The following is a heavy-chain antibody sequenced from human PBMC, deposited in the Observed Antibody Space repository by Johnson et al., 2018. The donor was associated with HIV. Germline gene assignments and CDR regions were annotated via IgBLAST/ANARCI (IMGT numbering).Heavy chain of an antibody. V-gene: IGHV3-30*04. D-gene: IGHD5/OR15-5a*01. CDR2: ISYDGSDK. CDR1: GFTFSSYA. CDR3: AKVLTPLRFGAFDI. Sequence: QVQLVESGGGLVQRGGSLRLSCAASGFTFSSYAMHWVRQAPGKGLEWVAVISYDGSDKYYADSVKGRFTISRDNSNNPLYLQMNSLRAEDTAVYYCAKVLTPLRFGAFDIWGQGTMVTVSS. J-gene: IGHJ3*02.